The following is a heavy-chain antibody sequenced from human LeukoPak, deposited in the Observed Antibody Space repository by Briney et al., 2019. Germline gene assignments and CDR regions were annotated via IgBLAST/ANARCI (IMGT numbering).Heavy chain of an antibody. CDR1: GFTFSSYT. D-gene: IGHD5-18*01. V-gene: IGHV3-21*01. CDR2: ISSSSSYI. Sequence: GGSLRLSCAASGFTFSSYTMNWVRQAPGKGLEWVSSISSSSSYIYSADSLKGRFTISRDNAKNSLFLQMNSLRAEDTAVYYCASVPSPGYSYGHPYYFDYWGQGTLVTVSS. J-gene: IGHJ4*02. CDR3: ASVPSPGYSYGHPYYFDY.